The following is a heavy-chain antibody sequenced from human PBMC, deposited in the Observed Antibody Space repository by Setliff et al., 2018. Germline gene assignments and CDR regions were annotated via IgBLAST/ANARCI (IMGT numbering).Heavy chain of an antibody. CDR2: ISGYKNNP. V-gene: IGHV1-18*01. Sequence: ASVKVSCKASGYTFTNYAISWVRQAPGQGLEWMGWISGYKNNPNYLQRMQGRFTMTTDTSTSTAYMELRSLRSDDTAVYYCARVALPAAIVRFDSWGQGTLVTFSS. CDR1: GYTFTNYA. CDR3: ARVALPAAIVRFDS. J-gene: IGHJ4*02. D-gene: IGHD2-2*01.